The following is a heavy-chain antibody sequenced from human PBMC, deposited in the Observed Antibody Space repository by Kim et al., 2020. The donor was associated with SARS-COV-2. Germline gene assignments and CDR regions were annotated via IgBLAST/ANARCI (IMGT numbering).Heavy chain of an antibody. D-gene: IGHD4-4*01. CDR2: IKEDGSEQ. Sequence: GGSLRLSCAASGFSFSNYWMSWVRQAPGKGLEWVANIKEDGSEQYYVDSVKGRFTISRDNAKNSLYLQVNSLRAEDTAVYYCASHNNYRFDYLGRGTLVT. CDR3: ASHNNYRFDY. V-gene: IGHV3-7*01. CDR1: GFSFSNYW. J-gene: IGHJ4*02.